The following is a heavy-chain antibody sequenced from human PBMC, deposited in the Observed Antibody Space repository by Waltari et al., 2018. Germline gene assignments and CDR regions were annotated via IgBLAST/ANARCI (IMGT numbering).Heavy chain of an antibody. CDR3: ARGRPEQQLANSWFDP. Sequence: QVQLQQWGAGLLKPSETLSLTCAVSGGSFSGYYWRSIRQPPGKGLEWIGEINHSGSTNYNPSLKSRVTISVDTSKNQFSLKLSSVTAADTAVYYCARGRPEQQLANSWFDPWGQGTLVTVSS. CDR2: INHSGST. J-gene: IGHJ5*02. V-gene: IGHV4-34*01. D-gene: IGHD6-13*01. CDR1: GGSFSGYY.